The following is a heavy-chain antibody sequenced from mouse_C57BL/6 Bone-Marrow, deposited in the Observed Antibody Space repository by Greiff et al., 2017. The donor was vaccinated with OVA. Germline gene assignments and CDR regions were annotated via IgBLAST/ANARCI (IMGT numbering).Heavy chain of an antibody. CDR1: GYTFTDYY. D-gene: IGHD2-10*02. CDR2: INPYNGGT. CDR3: ARYDPYYAGDY. V-gene: IGHV1-19*01. J-gene: IGHJ4*01. Sequence: EVQLQQSGPVLVKPGASVKMSCKASGYTFTDYYMNWVKQSHGKSLEWIGVINPYNGGTSYHQTFKGKATLTVDQSSSTDYMELNSLTSEDSAVYYCARYDPYYAGDYWGQGTSVTVSS.